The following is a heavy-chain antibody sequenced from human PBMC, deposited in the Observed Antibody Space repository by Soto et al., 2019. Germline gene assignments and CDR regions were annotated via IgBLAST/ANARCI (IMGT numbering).Heavy chain of an antibody. V-gene: IGHV3-9*01. Sequence: PRLSCAVAGGTFVDNARHWVRQAPEKGLEWVSGINWKSDIGYADSVKGRFTISRDNAENSLYLQMNSLRAEDTALYYCAISQDRGGRTTFIYWGQGTQVTAPQ. CDR2: INWKSDI. J-gene: IGHJ4*02. D-gene: IGHD3-16*01. CDR3: AISQDRGGRTTFIY. CDR1: GGTFVDNA.